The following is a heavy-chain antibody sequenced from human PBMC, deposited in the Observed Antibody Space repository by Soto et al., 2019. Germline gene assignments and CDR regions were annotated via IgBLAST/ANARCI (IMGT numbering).Heavy chain of an antibody. D-gene: IGHD3-9*01. Sequence: QVQLVQSGAEVKKPGSSVKVSCKASGDTFSSDTISWVRQAPGQGLEWMGKIIPILDITKYAQNFHGRVTMPADKSTNTAYMELSSLRAEDTAMYYCAGPRDEMFWWGQGTLVTVSS. CDR2: IIPILDIT. CDR3: AGPRDEMFW. J-gene: IGHJ4*02. CDR1: GDTFSSDT. V-gene: IGHV1-69*02.